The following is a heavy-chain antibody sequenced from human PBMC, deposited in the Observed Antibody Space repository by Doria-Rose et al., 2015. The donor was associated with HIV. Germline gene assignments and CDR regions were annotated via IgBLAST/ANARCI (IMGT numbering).Heavy chain of an antibody. CDR3: ARGRSAIPYFDY. J-gene: IGHJ4*02. V-gene: IGHV4-34*01. CDR1: GGSFSVYY. D-gene: IGHD2-21*01. Sequence: QVQLQQWGAGLLKPSETLSLTCAVYGGSFSVYYWSWIRQPPGKGLEWIGEINHSGTPNYNPSLKGRVPISVDTSKTQFSPNLPSVTAADMAIYYCARGRSAIPYFDYWGLGTLVTVSS. CDR2: INHSGTP.